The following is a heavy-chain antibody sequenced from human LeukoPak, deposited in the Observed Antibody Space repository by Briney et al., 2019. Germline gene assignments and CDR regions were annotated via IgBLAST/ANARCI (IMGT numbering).Heavy chain of an antibody. Sequence: PSQTLSLTCTVSGGSISSGDYYWSWIRQPPGKGLEWIGYIYYSGSTYYNPSLKSRVTISVDTSKNQFSLKLISVTAADAAVYYCARSYNWNDSFDYWGQGTLVTVSS. CDR3: ARSYNWNDSFDY. V-gene: IGHV4-30-4*01. CDR2: IYYSGST. J-gene: IGHJ4*02. CDR1: GGSISSGDYY. D-gene: IGHD1-20*01.